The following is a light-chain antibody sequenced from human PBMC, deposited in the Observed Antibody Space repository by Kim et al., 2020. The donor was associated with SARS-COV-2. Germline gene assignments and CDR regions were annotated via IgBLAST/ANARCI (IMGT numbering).Light chain of an antibody. V-gene: IGKV3-15*01. Sequence: PGERATLSCSARQSVSTSLAWYQQKPGQAPRLLIYGAVTRATGIPGRFSGSGSGTEFTLTISSLQSEDFAVYYCQQYNNWPPSITFGQGTRLEIK. CDR3: QQYNNWPPSIT. CDR1: QSVSTS. CDR2: GAV. J-gene: IGKJ5*01.